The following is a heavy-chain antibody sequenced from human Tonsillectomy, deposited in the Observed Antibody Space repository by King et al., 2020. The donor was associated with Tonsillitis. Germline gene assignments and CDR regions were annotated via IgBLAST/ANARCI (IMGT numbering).Heavy chain of an antibody. Sequence: VQLVESGGGLVQPGGSLRLSCAASGFTFSSYSMIWVRQAPGEGLEGVSAISGSGGSTYYADSVRGRFTISRDNSKNTLYLQMKSLGAEDTALYYCAKDFYGGIFEYWGQGTLVTVSS. J-gene: IGHJ4*02. CDR2: ISGSGGST. V-gene: IGHV3-23*04. CDR3: AKDFYGGIFEY. D-gene: IGHD4-23*01. CDR1: GFTFSSYS.